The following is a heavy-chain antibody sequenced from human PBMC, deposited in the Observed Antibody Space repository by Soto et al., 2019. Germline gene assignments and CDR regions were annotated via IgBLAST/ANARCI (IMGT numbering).Heavy chain of an antibody. CDR3: ARHVGATRAFFDY. J-gene: IGHJ4*02. Sequence: EPLSLTCTVSGGSVSSSSYYWGWIRQPPGKGLEWIGSIYYTGSTYYNPSLKSRVTISEDPSKNQFSLNLTSVTAADTAVYSCARHVGATRAFFDYGGQGALVTVSS. CDR1: GGSVSSSSYY. D-gene: IGHD3-10*01. CDR2: IYYTGST. V-gene: IGHV4-39*01.